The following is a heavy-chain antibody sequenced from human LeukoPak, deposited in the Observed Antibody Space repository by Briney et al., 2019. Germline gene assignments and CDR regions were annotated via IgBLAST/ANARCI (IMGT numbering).Heavy chain of an antibody. CDR2: IASDGSHT. Sequence: GGSLRLSCAASGFTFSNYFMHWVRQAPGKGLEWVADIASDGSHTFYVESVKGRFTISRDNSKNTLYLQMNSLGPEDTAVYFCARERQDTVIHSGAFDIWGQGTMVAVSS. CDR1: GFTFSNYF. CDR3: ARERQDTVIHSGAFDI. V-gene: IGHV3-30-3*01. J-gene: IGHJ3*02. D-gene: IGHD2-21*02.